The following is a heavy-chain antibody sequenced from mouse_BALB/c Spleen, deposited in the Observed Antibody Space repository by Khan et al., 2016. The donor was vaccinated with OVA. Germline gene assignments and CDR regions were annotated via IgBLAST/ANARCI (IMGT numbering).Heavy chain of an antibody. D-gene: IGHD1-1*01. V-gene: IGHV1S137*01. J-gene: IGHJ4*01. Sequence: QVQLQQSGAELVRPGVSVKISCKGSGYTFTDYAMHWVKQSNAKSLEWIGVISTYYDDASYNQKFKGKATMTVDKASSTAYLELARLTSEDSSIYYCARNYYGTRNAMDYWGQGTSVTVSS. CDR1: GYTFTDYA. CDR2: ISTYYDDA. CDR3: ARNYYGTRNAMDY.